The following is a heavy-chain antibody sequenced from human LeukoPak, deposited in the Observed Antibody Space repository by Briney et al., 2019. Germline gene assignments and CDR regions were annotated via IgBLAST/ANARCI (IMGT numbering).Heavy chain of an antibody. CDR1: GGSISSSAYY. V-gene: IGHV4-39*07. CDR2: IHSSGST. D-gene: IGHD1-26*01. J-gene: IGHJ4*02. CDR3: ARAGQWSRSGSYYLD. Sequence: SETLSLTCTVSGGSISSSAYYWGWIRRPPGKGLEWIGSIHSSGSTYYNPSLKSRVTISVDTSKNQFSLKLTSMTAADTAVYYCARAGQWSRSGSYYLDWGQGTLVTVSS.